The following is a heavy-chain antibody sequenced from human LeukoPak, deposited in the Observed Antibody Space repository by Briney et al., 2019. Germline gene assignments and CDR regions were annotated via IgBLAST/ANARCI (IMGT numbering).Heavy chain of an antibody. J-gene: IGHJ4*02. CDR1: GFTFSSYA. Sequence: TGGSLRLSCAASGFTFSSYAMSWVRQAPGHGLEWVSAISSTGGTTYYADSVKGRFTVSRDNSKNTLYLQMKSLRADDTAVYYCAKGSPYSSTWYYSEYWGQGTLVTVSS. CDR3: AKGSPYSSTWYYSEY. D-gene: IGHD6-13*01. CDR2: ISSTGGTT. V-gene: IGHV3-23*01.